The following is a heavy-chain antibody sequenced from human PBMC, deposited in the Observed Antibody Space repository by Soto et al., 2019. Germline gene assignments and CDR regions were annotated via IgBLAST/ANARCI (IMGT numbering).Heavy chain of an antibody. V-gene: IGHV1-69*01. CDR1: GGTLSSYD. CDR3: ARRGVVPAAIIYYYGMDV. J-gene: IGHJ6*02. Sequence: QVQLVQSGAEVKKSGSSVKVSCKASGGTLSSYDFNWVRQAPGQGLEWMGGIIPLFGTANYAQKFQGRFTITADDSTSTGYMELSSLTSEDTAVYYCARRGVVPAAIIYYYGMDVWGQGTTVTVSS. D-gene: IGHD2-2*01. CDR2: IIPLFGTA.